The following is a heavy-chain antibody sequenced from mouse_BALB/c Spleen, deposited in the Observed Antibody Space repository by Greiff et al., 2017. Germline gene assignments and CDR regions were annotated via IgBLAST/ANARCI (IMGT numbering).Heavy chain of an antibody. CDR2: IYPGVGDT. CDR1: GYTFSSSW. CDR3: ARRGDCYYEVYAMDD. Sequence: QVQLQQSGPELVKPGASVKISCKPSGYTFSSSWMNWVTQRPGQGLEWIGRIYPGVGDTNYNGKLKGKATLTADKSSSTAYMQLISLTSVDSLVYFCARRGDCYYEVYAMDDWGQGTSVTVTS. V-gene: IGHV1-82*01. D-gene: IGHD2-3*01. J-gene: IGHJ4*01.